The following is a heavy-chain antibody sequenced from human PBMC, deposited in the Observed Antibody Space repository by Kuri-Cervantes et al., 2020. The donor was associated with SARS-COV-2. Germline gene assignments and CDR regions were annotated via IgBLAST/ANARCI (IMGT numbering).Heavy chain of an antibody. CDR1: GGSISSSNW. CDR3: ARGLYLRSPVYGMDV. V-gene: IGHV4-4*02. Sequence: SETLSLTCAVSGGSISSSNWWSWVRQPPGKGLEWIGEIYHSGSTNYNPSLKSRVTISVDTSKNQFSLKLSSVTAADTAVYYCARGLYLRSPVYGMDVWGQGTTVTVSS. CDR2: IYHSGST. J-gene: IGHJ6*02.